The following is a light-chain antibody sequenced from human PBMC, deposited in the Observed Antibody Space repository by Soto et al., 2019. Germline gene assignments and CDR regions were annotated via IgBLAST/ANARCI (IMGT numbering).Light chain of an antibody. CDR3: QKYNSAPWT. J-gene: IGKJ1*01. Sequence: DIQMTQSPSYLSASVGDRVTITCRASQAFYNYVVWYQQKPGKAPNLLIHAASTLQSGVPSRFSGSGSGTDFTLTINSLQPEDVGTYYCQKYNSAPWTFGQGTKVEIK. CDR1: QAFYNY. CDR2: AAS. V-gene: IGKV1-27*01.